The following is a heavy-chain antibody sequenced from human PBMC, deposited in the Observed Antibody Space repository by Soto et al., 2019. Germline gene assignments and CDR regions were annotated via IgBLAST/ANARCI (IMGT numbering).Heavy chain of an antibody. Sequence: ASVKVSCKASGYTFTSYAMHWVRQAPGQRLEWMGWINAGNGNTKYSQKFQGRVTITRDTSASTAYMELSSLRSEDTAVYYCARDKRVAGTGVTIDYWGQGTLVTVSS. J-gene: IGHJ4*02. D-gene: IGHD6-19*01. CDR3: ARDKRVAGTGVTIDY. V-gene: IGHV1-3*01. CDR1: GYTFTSYA. CDR2: INAGNGNT.